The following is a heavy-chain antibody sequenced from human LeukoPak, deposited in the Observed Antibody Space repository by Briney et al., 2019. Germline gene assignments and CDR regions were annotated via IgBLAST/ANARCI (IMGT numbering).Heavy chain of an antibody. V-gene: IGHV3-21*01. CDR2: ISHSGNYI. CDR1: GFTVSSNF. Sequence: GGSLRLSCAASGFTVSSNFMSWVRQAPGKGLEWVSSISHSGNYIYYADSVEGRFTISRDNAKNSVYLEMNSLRAEDTAVYYCVREVVAAYDALDIWGQGTMVTVSS. D-gene: IGHD2-15*01. J-gene: IGHJ3*02. CDR3: VREVVAAYDALDI.